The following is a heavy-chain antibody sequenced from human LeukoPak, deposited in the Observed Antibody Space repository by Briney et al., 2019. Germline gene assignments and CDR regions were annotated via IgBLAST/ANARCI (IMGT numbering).Heavy chain of an antibody. Sequence: GASVKVSCKASGYTFTGYYMHWVRQAPGQGLEWMGWINPNSGGTNYAQKFQGTVTMTRDTSISTAYMELSRLRSDDTAVYYCARVPVAPYYDFWSGYSNYYYMDVWGKGTTVTVSS. V-gene: IGHV1-2*02. J-gene: IGHJ6*03. CDR2: INPNSGGT. D-gene: IGHD3-3*01. CDR1: GYTFTGYY. CDR3: ARVPVAPYYDFWSGYSNYYYMDV.